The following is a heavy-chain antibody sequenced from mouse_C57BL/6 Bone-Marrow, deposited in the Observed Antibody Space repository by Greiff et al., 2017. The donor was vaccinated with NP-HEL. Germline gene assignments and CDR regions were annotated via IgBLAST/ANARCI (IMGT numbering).Heavy chain of an antibody. CDR1: GFNIKDDY. D-gene: IGHD1-1*01. CDR2: IDPENGDT. V-gene: IGHV14-4*01. Sequence: EVQLQQSGAELVRPGASVKLSCTVSGFNIKDDYMHWVKQRPEQGLEWIGWIDPENGDTEYASKFQGKATITADTSSNTAYLPLSSLTSEDTAVYYCTTGGSSPYAMDYWGQGTSVTVSS. CDR3: TTGGSSPYAMDY. J-gene: IGHJ4*01.